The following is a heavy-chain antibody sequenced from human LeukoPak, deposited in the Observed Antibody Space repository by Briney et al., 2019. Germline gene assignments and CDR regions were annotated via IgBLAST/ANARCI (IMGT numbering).Heavy chain of an antibody. D-gene: IGHD3-3*01. J-gene: IGHJ4*02. Sequence: GGSLRLSCAASGFTFSSYGMHWVRQAPGKGLEWVSAISGSGGSTYYADSVKGRFTISRDNSKNTLYLQMNSLRAEDTAVYYCAKYGIFGDYFDYWGQGTLVTVSS. CDR2: ISGSGGST. CDR3: AKYGIFGDYFDY. CDR1: GFTFSSYG. V-gene: IGHV3-23*01.